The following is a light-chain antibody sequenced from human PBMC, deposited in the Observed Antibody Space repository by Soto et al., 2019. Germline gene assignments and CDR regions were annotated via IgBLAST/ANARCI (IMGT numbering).Light chain of an antibody. Sequence: QSVLTQPPSASGTPGQRVTISCSGSSPNIGSNTVNWYQQLPGTAPKLLIFNNDQRPSGVPDRFSGSKSGTSASLAISGLQSEDEADYYCSSYAGSSNVFGTGTKVTVL. V-gene: IGLV1-44*01. J-gene: IGLJ1*01. CDR2: NND. CDR3: SSYAGSSNV. CDR1: SPNIGSNT.